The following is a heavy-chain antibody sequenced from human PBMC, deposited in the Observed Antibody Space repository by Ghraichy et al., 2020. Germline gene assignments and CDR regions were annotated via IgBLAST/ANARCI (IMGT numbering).Heavy chain of an antibody. J-gene: IGHJ3*02. D-gene: IGHD3-10*01. V-gene: IGHV4-61*01. Sequence: SETLSLTCTVSGDSVSRGSYYWSWIRQPPGKGLEWIGYIYDSGTTNYNPYLKSRVTISVETSKNQIPLKLSSVTAADTAVYYCARRGVRFHGSREAFDIWGQGTMVTVSS. CDR2: IYDSGTT. CDR3: ARRGVRFHGSREAFDI. CDR1: GDSVSRGSYY.